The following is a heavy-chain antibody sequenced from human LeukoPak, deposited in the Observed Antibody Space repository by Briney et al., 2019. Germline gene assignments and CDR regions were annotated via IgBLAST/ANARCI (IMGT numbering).Heavy chain of an antibody. CDR1: GFTFSSYA. CDR2: ISGSGAPT. Sequence: AGGSLRLSCAASGFTFSSYAMSWVRQAPGKGLEWLSAISGSGAPTHYADSVRGRFTISRDNSKSTLYLQMNSLRADDTAVYYCTKEDPRFDPWGQGTLVTVSS. V-gene: IGHV3-23*01. J-gene: IGHJ5*02. CDR3: TKEDPRFDP.